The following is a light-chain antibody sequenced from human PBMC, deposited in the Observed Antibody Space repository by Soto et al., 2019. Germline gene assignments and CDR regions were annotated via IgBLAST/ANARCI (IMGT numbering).Light chain of an antibody. Sequence: QSALTQPPSASVTPGQRVTISCSGSSSNIGRNTVSWYQHLPGTAPKLLIYSNNQRPSGVPDRFSGSKSGTSASLAISGLQSEGEADYFCAAWDDTVNGYVFGTGTKVTVL. V-gene: IGLV1-44*01. CDR3: AAWDDTVNGYV. CDR1: SSNIGRNT. CDR2: SNN. J-gene: IGLJ1*01.